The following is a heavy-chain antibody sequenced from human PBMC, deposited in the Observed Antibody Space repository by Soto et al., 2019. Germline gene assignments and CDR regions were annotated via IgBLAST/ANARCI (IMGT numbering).Heavy chain of an antibody. CDR2: INWNGGST. J-gene: IGHJ4*02. Sequence: GGSLRLSCAASGFTFDDYGMSWVRQAPGKGLEWVSGINWNGGSTGYADSVKGRFTISRDNSKNTLYLQMNSLRTEDTAVYYCARALDFWSAYFDYWGQGSLVTVSS. D-gene: IGHD3-3*01. V-gene: IGHV3-20*04. CDR1: GFTFDDYG. CDR3: ARALDFWSAYFDY.